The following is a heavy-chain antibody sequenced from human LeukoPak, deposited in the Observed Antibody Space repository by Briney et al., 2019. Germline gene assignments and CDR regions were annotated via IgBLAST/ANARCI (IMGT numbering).Heavy chain of an antibody. V-gene: IGHV1-2*02. CDR3: ARVDTGYDSLDN. J-gene: IGHJ4*02. CDR1: GYTFSDYF. D-gene: IGHD3-22*01. Sequence: AASVKVSCKASGYTFSDYFMHWVRQAPGQGLEWMGWINPNSGDTNYAQKFQGRVTMTRDTSISTAYMELSRLRSDDTAVYYCARVDTGYDSLDNWGQGTLVTVSS. CDR2: INPNSGDT.